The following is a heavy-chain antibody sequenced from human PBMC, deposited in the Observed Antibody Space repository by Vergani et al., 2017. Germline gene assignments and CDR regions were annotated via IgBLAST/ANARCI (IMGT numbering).Heavy chain of an antibody. CDR1: GYTFTGYC. Sequence: QVQLVQSGAEVKKPGASVKVSCKASGYTFTGYCMHWVRQAPGQGLEWMGWINPNSGGTNYAQKFQGRVTMTRDTSISTAYMELSRLRSDDTAVYYCARVEGATITTNWFDPWGQGTLVTVSS. CDR2: INPNSGGT. CDR3: ARVEGATITTNWFDP. V-gene: IGHV1-2*02. D-gene: IGHD5-24*01. J-gene: IGHJ5*02.